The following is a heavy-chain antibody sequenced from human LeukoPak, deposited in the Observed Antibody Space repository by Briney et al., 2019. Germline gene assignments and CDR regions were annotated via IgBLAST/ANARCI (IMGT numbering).Heavy chain of an antibody. CDR1: GFTFSSYA. CDR3: ARFITMVRGRGFDY. J-gene: IGHJ4*02. V-gene: IGHV3-66*01. D-gene: IGHD3-10*01. Sequence: GGSLRLSCAASGFTFSSYAMSWVRQAPGKGLEWVSVIYSGGSTYYADSVKGRFTISRDNSKNTLYLQMNSLRAEDTAVYYCARFITMVRGRGFDYWGQGTLVTVSS. CDR2: IYSGGST.